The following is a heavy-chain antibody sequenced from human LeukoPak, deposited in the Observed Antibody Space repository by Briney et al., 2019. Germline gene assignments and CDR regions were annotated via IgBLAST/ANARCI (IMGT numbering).Heavy chain of an antibody. D-gene: IGHD3-3*01. CDR2: IYYSGST. CDR1: GGSISSYY. J-gene: IGHJ4*02. V-gene: IGHV4-59*01. Sequence: SETLSLTCTVSGGSISSYYWSWIRQPPGKGLEWIGYIYYSGSTNYNPSLKSRVTISVDTSKNQFSLKLSSVTAADTAVYYCARGTPEWLSDFDYWGQGTLVTVSS. CDR3: ARGTPEWLSDFDY.